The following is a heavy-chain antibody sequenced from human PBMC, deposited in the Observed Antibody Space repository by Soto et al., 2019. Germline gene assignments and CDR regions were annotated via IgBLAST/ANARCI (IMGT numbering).Heavy chain of an antibody. Sequence: PGGSLRLSCAASGFTFSSYSMNWVRQAPGKGLEWVSSISSSSSYIYYADSVKGRFTISRDNAKNSLYLQMNSLRAEDTAVYYCARDRGSSGWYGDYWGQGTLVTVSS. V-gene: IGHV3-21*01. J-gene: IGHJ4*02. D-gene: IGHD6-19*01. CDR3: ARDRGSSGWYGDY. CDR1: GFTFSSYS. CDR2: ISSSSSYI.